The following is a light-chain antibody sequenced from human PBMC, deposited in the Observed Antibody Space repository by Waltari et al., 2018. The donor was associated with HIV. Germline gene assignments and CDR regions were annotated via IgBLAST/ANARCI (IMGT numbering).Light chain of an antibody. V-gene: IGLV1-40*01. CDR1: SSNIGAGYD. Sequence: SVLTQPPSVSGAPGQRVTISCTGSSSNIGAGYDVHWYQQLPGPAPTLLIYGTNNRPSGVPDRFSGSKSGTSASLAITGLQAEDEAEYYCQSYDSSLSGWVVFGGGTKVTVL. CDR3: QSYDSSLSGWVV. J-gene: IGLJ2*01. CDR2: GTN.